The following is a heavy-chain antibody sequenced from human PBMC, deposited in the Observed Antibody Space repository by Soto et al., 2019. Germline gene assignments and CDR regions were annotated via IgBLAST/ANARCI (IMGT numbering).Heavy chain of an antibody. V-gene: IGHV1-58*01. CDR2: IVVGSGKT. Sequence: SVKVSCKASGFTFTASAVQWVRQARGQRLEWIGWIVVGSGKTNYAENFRERVTITRDTSTSTAYMEVTGLRSEDTAVYYCARWDYYGSGSTGSYYYYYGMDVWG. CDR1: GFTFTASA. D-gene: IGHD3-10*01. J-gene: IGHJ6*02. CDR3: ARWDYYGSGSTGSYYYYYGMDV.